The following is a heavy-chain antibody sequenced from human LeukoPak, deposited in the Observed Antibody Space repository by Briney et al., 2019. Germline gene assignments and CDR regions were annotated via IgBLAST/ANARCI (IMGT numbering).Heavy chain of an antibody. V-gene: IGHV4-61*01. Sequence: SETLSLTCTVSGGSVSSGSYYWSWIRQPPGKGLEWIGYIYYSGSTNYNPSPKSRVTISVDTSKNQFSLKLSSVTAADTAVYYCARGKELAAPDPWGQGTLVTVSS. D-gene: IGHD6-6*01. CDR2: IYYSGST. CDR1: GGSVSSGSYY. CDR3: ARGKELAAPDP. J-gene: IGHJ5*02.